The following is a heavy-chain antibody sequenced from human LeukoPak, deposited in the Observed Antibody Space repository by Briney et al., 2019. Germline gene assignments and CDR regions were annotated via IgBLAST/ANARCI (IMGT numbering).Heavy chain of an antibody. J-gene: IGHJ5*02. CDR1: GGSFSGYY. CDR3: ARVVDDCSSTSCYFGWFDP. CDR2: INHSGST. V-gene: IGHV4-34*01. Sequence: PSETLSLTCAVYGGSFSGYYWSWIRQPPGKGLEWIGEINHSGSTNYNPSLKSRVTISVDTSKNQFSLKLSSVTAADTAVYYCARVVDDCSSTSCYFGWFDPWGQGTLVTVSS. D-gene: IGHD2-2*01.